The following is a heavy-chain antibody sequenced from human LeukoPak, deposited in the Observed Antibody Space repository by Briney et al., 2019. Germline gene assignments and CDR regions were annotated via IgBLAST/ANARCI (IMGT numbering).Heavy chain of an antibody. Sequence: SETLSLTCTVSGGSISTYYWSWIRQPPGKGLEWIGYIYYSGSTNYNPSLKSRVTISVDTSKNQISLKLNSVTAADTAVYFCARGSGWYYYWGQGTLVAVSS. CDR3: ARGSGWYYY. CDR2: IYYSGST. V-gene: IGHV4-59*01. J-gene: IGHJ4*02. D-gene: IGHD6-19*01. CDR1: GGSISTYY.